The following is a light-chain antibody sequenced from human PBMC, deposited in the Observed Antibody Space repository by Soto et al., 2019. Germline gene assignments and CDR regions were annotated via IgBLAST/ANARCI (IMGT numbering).Light chain of an antibody. CDR2: EVF. V-gene: IGLV2-14*01. CDR3: TSYASTTTHVV. Sequence: QSVLTQPASVSGSPGQSITISCTGTGSDVGNYNYVSWYQHHPGKVPNLLIYEVFNRPSGVSNRFSGSKSGNTASLTISGLRPEDEGDYYCTSYASTTTHVVFGGGTKVTVL. CDR1: GSDVGNYNY. J-gene: IGLJ2*01.